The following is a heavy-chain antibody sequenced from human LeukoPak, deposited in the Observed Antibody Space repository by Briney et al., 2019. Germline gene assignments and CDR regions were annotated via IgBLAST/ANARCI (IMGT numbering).Heavy chain of an antibody. CDR1: GGSISSGDYY. J-gene: IGHJ4*02. CDR3: ARDNSLTGYFDY. V-gene: IGHV4-30-4*01. D-gene: IGHD4-11*01. CDR2: IYYSGST. Sequence: SQTLSLTCTVSGGSISSGDYYWSWIRQPPGKGLEWIGYIYYSGSTYYNPSLKSRVTISVDTSKNQFSLKLSSVTAADTAVYYCARDNSLTGYFDYWGQGTLVTVSS.